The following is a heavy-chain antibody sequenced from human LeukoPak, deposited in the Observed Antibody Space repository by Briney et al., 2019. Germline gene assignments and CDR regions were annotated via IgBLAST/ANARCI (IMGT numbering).Heavy chain of an antibody. CDR2: ISGSGGST. J-gene: IGHJ6*02. CDR3: AKGGGVVAYYYYGMDV. D-gene: IGHD3-3*01. CDR1: GFTFSSYA. V-gene: IGHV3-23*01. Sequence: GGSLRLSCAASGFTFSSYAMSWVRQAPGKGLGWVSAISGSGGSTYYADSVKGRFTISRDNSKNTLYLQMNSLRAEDTAVYYCAKGGGVVAYYYYGMDVWGQGTTVTVSS.